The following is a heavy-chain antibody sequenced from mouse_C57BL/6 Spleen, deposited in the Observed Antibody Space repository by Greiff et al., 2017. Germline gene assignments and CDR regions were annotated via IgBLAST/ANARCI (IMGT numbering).Heavy chain of an antibody. Sequence: QVQLQQSGAELAKPGASVKLSCKASGYTFTSYWMHWVKQRPGQGLEWIGYINPSSGYTKYNQKFKDKATLTADKSSSPAYMQLSSLTYGDSAVYYCARDEYAWFAYRGEEALVTVSA. J-gene: IGHJ3*01. V-gene: IGHV1-7*01. CDR3: ARDEYAWFAY. CDR2: INPSSGYT. CDR1: GYTFTSYW. D-gene: IGHD5-1*01.